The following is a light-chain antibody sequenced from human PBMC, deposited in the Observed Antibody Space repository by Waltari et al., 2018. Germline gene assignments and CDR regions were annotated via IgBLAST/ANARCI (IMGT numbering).Light chain of an antibody. V-gene: IGKV1-12*01. J-gene: IGKJ3*01. CDR2: AAS. Sequence: DIQMTQSPSSLSASVGDRVTITCRASQSIGSWLAWYQQKPGEVPKLLIYAASDLHSWSPSRFSGSGSGTNFTLTITSLQPEDCGIYYCQQGYKSPITFGPGTKVNIK. CDR3: QQGYKSPIT. CDR1: QSIGSW.